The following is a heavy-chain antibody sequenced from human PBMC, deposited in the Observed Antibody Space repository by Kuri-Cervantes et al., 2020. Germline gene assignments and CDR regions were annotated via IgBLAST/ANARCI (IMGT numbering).Heavy chain of an antibody. CDR2: ISGGGDYT. J-gene: IGHJ6*02. Sequence: GESLKISCAASGFTFSSYSMHWVRQAPGKGLEWVSTISGGGDYTYHADSVKGRFTISRDNSKNTLYLQMNSLRAEDTAVYYCASRSGSLPTMKYGMDVWGQGTTVTVSS. CDR3: ASRSGSLPTMKYGMDV. D-gene: IGHD6-25*01. V-gene: IGHV3-23*01. CDR1: GFTFSSYS.